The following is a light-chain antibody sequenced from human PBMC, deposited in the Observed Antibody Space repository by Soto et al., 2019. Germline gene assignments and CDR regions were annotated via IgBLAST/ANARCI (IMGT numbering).Light chain of an antibody. CDR2: GAS. J-gene: IGKJ1*01. CDR3: QQYGSSGT. Sequence: EIALTQSPGTLSLSPGERATLSCRASQSVSNNYLALYQQKPGQAPRLLIYGASTRATGIPARFSGSGSGTDFTLTISRLEPEDFAVYYCQQYGSSGTFGQGTKVDIK. CDR1: QSVSNNY. V-gene: IGKV3-20*01.